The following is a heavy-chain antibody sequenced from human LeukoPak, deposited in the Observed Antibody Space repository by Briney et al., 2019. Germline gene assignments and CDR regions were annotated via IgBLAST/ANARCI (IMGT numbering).Heavy chain of an antibody. CDR2: INHSGST. V-gene: IGHV4-34*01. CDR1: GGSFSGYY. CDR3: VRHISTNTGYFDS. Sequence: SETLSLTCAVYGGSFSGYYWSWIRQPPGKGLEWIGEINHSGSTNYNPSLKSRVTISVDTSKNQFSLKLSSVTAADTALYYCVRHISTNTGYFDSCGQGTLVSVSS. J-gene: IGHJ4*02. D-gene: IGHD5-24*01.